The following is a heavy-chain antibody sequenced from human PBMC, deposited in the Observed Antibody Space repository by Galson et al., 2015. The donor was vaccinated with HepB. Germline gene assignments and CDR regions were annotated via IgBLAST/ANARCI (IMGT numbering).Heavy chain of an antibody. CDR1: GFTFSSYS. CDR3: AREALYGDYWEAFDY. CDR2: ISSSSSTI. D-gene: IGHD4-17*01. J-gene: IGHJ4*02. Sequence: SLRLSCAASGFTFSSYSMNWVRQAPGKGLEWVSYISSSSSTIYYADSVKGRFTISRDNAKNSLYLQMNSLRDEDTAVYYCAREALYGDYWEAFDYWGQGTLVTVSS. V-gene: IGHV3-48*02.